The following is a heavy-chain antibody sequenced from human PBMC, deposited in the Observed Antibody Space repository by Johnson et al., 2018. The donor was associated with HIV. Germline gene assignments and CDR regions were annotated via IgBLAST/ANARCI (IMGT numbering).Heavy chain of an antibody. J-gene: IGHJ3*02. V-gene: IGHV3-11*04. CDR2: ISSTSSTI. CDR3: AREWGGKLNMAFDI. Sequence: QVQLVESGGGLVKPGGSLRLSCAASGFTFRDYDMSWNRQAPGKGLEWISYISSTSSTIDYVDSVKGRFTVSRDNAKNSLYLQMNSLRAEDTAVYYCAREWGGKLNMAFDIWGQGTMVTVSS. CDR1: GFTFRDYD. D-gene: IGHD2/OR15-2a*01.